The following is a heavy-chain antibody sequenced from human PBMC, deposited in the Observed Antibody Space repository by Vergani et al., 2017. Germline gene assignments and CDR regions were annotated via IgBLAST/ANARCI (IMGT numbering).Heavy chain of an antibody. J-gene: IGHJ4*02. CDR3: DKYLRDSTDGLPDS. D-gene: IGHD2-21*02. Sequence: QVQLVESAGGVVQPGGSLRLSCAASGFTFSNFCMHWIRQAPGKGLEWLAYIGKDGINTKYRDAVKGRFTVSRDNSKDILYLQKDSLRSEDTALYFCDKYLRDSTDGLPDSWGPGTLVIVSS. CDR1: GFTFSNFC. V-gene: IGHV3-30*02. CDR2: IGKDGINT.